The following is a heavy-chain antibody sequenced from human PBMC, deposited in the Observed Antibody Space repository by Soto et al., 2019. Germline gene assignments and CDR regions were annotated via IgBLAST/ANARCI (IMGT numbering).Heavy chain of an antibody. Sequence: VQLVESGGGLVKPGGSLRLSCAASGFTFSDYYMSWIRQAPGKGLEWVSAISASGGSTYHADSVKGRFTISRDNSKNTLYLQMNSLRAEDTAVYYCAKEQGGDEAWGQGTLVTVSS. CDR2: ISASGGST. CDR3: AKEQGGDEA. V-gene: IGHV3-23*04. D-gene: IGHD2-21*02. J-gene: IGHJ5*02. CDR1: GFTFSDYY.